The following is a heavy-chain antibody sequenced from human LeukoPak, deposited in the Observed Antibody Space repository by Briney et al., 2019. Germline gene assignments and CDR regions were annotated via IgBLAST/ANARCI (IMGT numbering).Heavy chain of an antibody. V-gene: IGHV3-53*01. D-gene: IGHD3-10*01. CDR3: ARDSGRFDVFDI. CDR1: GGSISSGGYY. CDR2: IYSDGRT. J-gene: IGHJ3*02. Sequence: ETLSLTCTVSGGSISSGGYYMSWVRQAPGKGLEWVSVIYSDGRTYYADSVKGRFTISRDNSKNTLYLQMNSLRAEDTAVYYCARDSGRFDVFDIWGQGTMVTVSS.